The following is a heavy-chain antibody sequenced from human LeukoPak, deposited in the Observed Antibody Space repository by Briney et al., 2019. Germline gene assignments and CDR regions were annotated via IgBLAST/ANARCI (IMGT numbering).Heavy chain of an antibody. V-gene: IGHV4-59*01. CDR2: IYYSGST. CDR1: GGSISSYY. CDR3: ARATPDMDWFDP. J-gene: IGHJ5*02. Sequence: SETLSLTCTVSGGSISSYYWSWIRQPPGKGLEWIGYIYYSGSTNYNPSLKSRVTISVDTSKNQFSLKLSSVTAADTAVYYCARATPDMDWFDPWGQGTLVTVSS. D-gene: IGHD2-15*01.